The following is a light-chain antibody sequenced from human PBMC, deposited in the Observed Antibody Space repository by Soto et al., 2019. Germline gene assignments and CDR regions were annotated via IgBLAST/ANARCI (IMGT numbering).Light chain of an antibody. J-gene: IGLJ3*02. CDR3: SSYTSRSTWV. V-gene: IGLV2-14*01. Sequence: QSALTQPASVSGSPGQSITISCTGTSSDIGGYKYVSWYQQHPGKAPKVMIYEISHRPSGVSNRFSGSKSGNTASLTISGLQAEDEADYYCSSYTSRSTWVFGGGTKVTVL. CDR2: EIS. CDR1: SSDIGGYKY.